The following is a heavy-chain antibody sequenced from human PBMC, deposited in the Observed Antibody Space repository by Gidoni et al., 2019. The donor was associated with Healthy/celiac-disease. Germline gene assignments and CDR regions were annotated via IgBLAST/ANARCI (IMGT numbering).Heavy chain of an antibody. CDR1: GFTFSSYA. CDR3: ARAGLTELMLYAINGAFDI. V-gene: IGHV3-30*01. J-gene: IGHJ3*02. Sequence: VVQPGRSLRLSCAASGFTFSSYAMHWVRQAPGKGLEWVAVISYIVCNKYYADSVKGRFTISRDNSKNTLYLQMNSLRAEDTAVYYCARAGLTELMLYAINGAFDIWGQGTMVTVSA. D-gene: IGHD2-8*01. CDR2: ISYIVCNK.